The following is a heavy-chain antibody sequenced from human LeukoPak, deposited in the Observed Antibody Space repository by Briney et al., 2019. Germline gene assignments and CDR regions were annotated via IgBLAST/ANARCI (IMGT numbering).Heavy chain of an antibody. V-gene: IGHV3-23*01. J-gene: IGHJ4*02. CDR3: ARDYADYVGYFFFDY. CDR2: ISDGGETT. D-gene: IGHD4-17*01. Sequence: GGSLRLSCAASGFTFNNYAMNWGRQAPGKGLEGGSSISDGGETTYYADSAKSRFTISRDNSQNTLYLQMNSLRAEDTAVYDCARDYADYVGYFFFDYWGQGTLVTVSS. CDR1: GFTFNNYA.